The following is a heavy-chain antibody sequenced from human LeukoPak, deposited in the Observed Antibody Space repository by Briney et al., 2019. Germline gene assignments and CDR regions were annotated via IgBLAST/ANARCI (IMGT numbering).Heavy chain of an antibody. CDR2: ISGSGGST. D-gene: IGHD3-3*01. Sequence: GSLRLSCAASGFTFSSYAMSWVRQAPGKGLEWVSAISGSGGSTYYADSVKGRFTISRDNSKNTLYLQMNSLRAEDTAVYYCAKTPLDFWSGYYYMDVWGKGTTVTVSS. V-gene: IGHV3-23*01. CDR1: GFTFSSYA. J-gene: IGHJ6*03. CDR3: AKTPLDFWSGYYYMDV.